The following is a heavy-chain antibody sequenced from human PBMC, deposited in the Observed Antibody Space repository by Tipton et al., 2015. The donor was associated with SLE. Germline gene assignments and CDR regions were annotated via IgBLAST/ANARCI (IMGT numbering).Heavy chain of an antibody. V-gene: IGHV4-59*01. CDR2: IYGSGST. CDR1: GGSISSYF. CDR3: ARDGGTWSGYFDY. Sequence: TLSLTCTVSGGSISSYFWTWIRQAPGKGLEWIAYIYGSGSTNYNPSLKSRVTISVDTSKNQFSLKLSSVTAADTAVYYCARDGGTWSGYFDYWGQGTLVTVSS. D-gene: IGHD3-3*01. J-gene: IGHJ4*02.